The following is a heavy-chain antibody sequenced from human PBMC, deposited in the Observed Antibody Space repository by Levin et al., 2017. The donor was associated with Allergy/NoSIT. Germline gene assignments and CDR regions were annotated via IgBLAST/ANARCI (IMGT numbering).Heavy chain of an antibody. J-gene: IGHJ4*02. D-gene: IGHD3-10*01. Sequence: GSLRLSCAVYGGSFSGYYWSWIRQPPGKGLEWIGEINHSGSTNYNPSLKSRVTISVDTSKNQFSLKLSSVTAADTAVYYCARATGDYYGSGGPYWGQGTLVTVSS. CDR1: GGSFSGYY. V-gene: IGHV4-34*01. CDR3: ARATGDYYGSGGPY. CDR2: INHSGST.